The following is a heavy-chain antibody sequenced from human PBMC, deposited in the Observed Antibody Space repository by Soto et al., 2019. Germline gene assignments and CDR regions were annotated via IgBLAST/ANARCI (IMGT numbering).Heavy chain of an antibody. J-gene: IGHJ4*02. D-gene: IGHD1-26*01. V-gene: IGHV4-39*01. Sequence: QLQLQESGPGLVKPSETLSLTCTVSGGSISSSSYYWGWIRQPPGKGLEWIGSIYYSGSTYYNPSLKSRVTISVDTSKNQFSLKLSFVTAADTAVYYCARHRGATDFDYWGQGTLVTVSS. CDR3: ARHRGATDFDY. CDR2: IYYSGST. CDR1: GGSISSSSYY.